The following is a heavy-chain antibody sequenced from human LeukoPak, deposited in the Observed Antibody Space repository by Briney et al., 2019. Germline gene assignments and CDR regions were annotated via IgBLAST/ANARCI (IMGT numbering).Heavy chain of an antibody. CDR1: GFTFNRYW. Sequence: GGSLRLSCAASGFTFNRYWMHWVRQAPGEGPVWVAHILNDGGSTSYADSVKGRFTISRDDAKNTQSLQMNSLRAEDTAVYHCVRHNYGYDYWGQGTPVTVSS. CDR3: VRHNYGYDY. CDR2: ILNDGGST. V-gene: IGHV3-74*01. D-gene: IGHD5-18*01. J-gene: IGHJ4*02.